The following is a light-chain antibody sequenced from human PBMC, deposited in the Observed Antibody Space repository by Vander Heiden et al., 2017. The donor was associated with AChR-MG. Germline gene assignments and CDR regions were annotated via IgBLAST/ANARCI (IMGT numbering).Light chain of an antibody. Sequence: QAALPQPRSVTGSPGQSVTIPCTGSGSDVGGYNFVSGYQQHPGKAPKLIIYDGTKRPEGVSDRFSGSKSGNTASLTISGPQADDEAHYYGCSKAGTYSYVFGTATEVNVL. CDR3: CSKAGTYSYV. V-gene: IGLV2-11*01. J-gene: IGLJ1*01. CDR1: GSDVGGYNF. CDR2: DGT.